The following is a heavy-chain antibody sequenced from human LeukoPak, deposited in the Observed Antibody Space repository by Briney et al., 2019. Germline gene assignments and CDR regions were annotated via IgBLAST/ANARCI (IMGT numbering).Heavy chain of an antibody. CDR1: GFTFSNYA. J-gene: IGHJ4*02. V-gene: IGHV3-30*04. CDR2: ISYDGTNK. CDR3: ARDRGSSSLFDY. Sequence: GGSLRLSCAASGFTFSNYAMHWVRQAPGKGLEWVAAISYDGTNKYYADSVKGRFTISRDNAKNSLYLQMNSLRAEDTAVYYCARDRGSSSLFDYWGQGTLVTVSS. D-gene: IGHD6-6*01.